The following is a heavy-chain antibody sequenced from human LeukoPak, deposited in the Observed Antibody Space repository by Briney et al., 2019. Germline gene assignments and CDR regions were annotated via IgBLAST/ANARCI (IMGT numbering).Heavy chain of an antibody. D-gene: IGHD3-22*01. CDR1: GGSISSYY. Sequence: SETLSLTCTVSGGSISSYYWSWIRQPPGKGLEWIGYIYYSGSTNYNPSLKSRVTISVDTSKNQFSLKLSSVTAADTAVYYCARDQYDSSGYLRRGGPYYYYMDVWGKGTTVTVSS. CDR2: IYYSGST. CDR3: ARDQYDSSGYLRRGGPYYYYMDV. J-gene: IGHJ6*03. V-gene: IGHV4-59*13.